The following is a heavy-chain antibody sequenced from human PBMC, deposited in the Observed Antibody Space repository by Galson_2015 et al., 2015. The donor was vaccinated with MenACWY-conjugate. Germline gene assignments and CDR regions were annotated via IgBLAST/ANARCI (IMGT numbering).Heavy chain of an antibody. V-gene: IGHV3-7*01. CDR1: GFTFNNYW. Sequence: SLRLSYAVSGFTFNNYWMTWVRQAPGKGLEWVANINVDGSEENYMDSVRGRFTISRDNAKNSLFLQVNTLRAEDTAVYYCARGTSAVAGTDYWGQGTLVTVSS. CDR2: INVDGSEE. D-gene: IGHD6-19*01. J-gene: IGHJ4*02. CDR3: ARGTSAVAGTDY.